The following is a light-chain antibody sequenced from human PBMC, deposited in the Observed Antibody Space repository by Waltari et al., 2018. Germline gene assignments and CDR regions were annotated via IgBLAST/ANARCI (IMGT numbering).Light chain of an antibody. Sequence: DIQMTQSPSSLSASVGDTVTITCRASQAISNNLAWYQQKPGKAPKSLIYYASNLEGGVPSRFSGSGSGTDFTLIISSLQPEDFATYYSQQHKSYPVTFGGGTKVEI. CDR1: QAISNN. J-gene: IGKJ4*01. CDR2: YAS. V-gene: IGKV1-16*01. CDR3: QQHKSYPVT.